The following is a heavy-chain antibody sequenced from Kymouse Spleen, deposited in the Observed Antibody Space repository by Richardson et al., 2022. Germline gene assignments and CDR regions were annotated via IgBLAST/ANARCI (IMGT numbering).Heavy chain of an antibody. J-gene: IGHJ6*02. CDR2: IWYDGSNK. D-gene: IGHD3-10*01. Sequence: QVQLVESGGGVVQPGRSLRLSCAASGFTFSSYGMHWVRQAPGKGLEWVAVIWYDGSNKYYADSVKGRFTISRDNSKNTLYLQMNSLRAEDTAVYYCARELMVRGVIYYYYGMDVWGQGTTVTVSS. V-gene: IGHV3-33*01. CDR3: ARELMVRGVIYYYYGMDV. CDR1: GFTFSSYG.